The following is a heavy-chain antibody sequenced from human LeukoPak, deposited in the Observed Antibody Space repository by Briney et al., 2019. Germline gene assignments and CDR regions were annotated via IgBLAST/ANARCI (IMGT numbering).Heavy chain of an antibody. V-gene: IGHV4-34*01. CDR1: GVSLSGYY. CDR2: INHSGST. CDR3: ARTRTYYDFWSGYRFDY. D-gene: IGHD3-3*01. J-gene: IGHJ4*02. Sequence: PSETLSLTCAVYGVSLSGYYWSWIRQPPGKGLEWIGEINHSGSTNYNPSLKSRVTISVDTSKNQFSLKLSSVTAADTAVYYCARTRTYYDFWSGYRFDYWGQGTLVTVSS.